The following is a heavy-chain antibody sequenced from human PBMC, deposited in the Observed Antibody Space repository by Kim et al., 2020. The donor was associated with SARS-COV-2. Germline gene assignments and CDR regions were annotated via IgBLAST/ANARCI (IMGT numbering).Heavy chain of an antibody. J-gene: IGHJ4*02. D-gene: IGHD6-13*01. CDR3: ASIAAAHQGY. CDR1: GYSISSGYY. V-gene: IGHV4-38-2*02. Sequence: SETLSLTCTVSGYSISSGYYWGWIRQPPGKGLEWIGSIYHSGSTYYNPSLKSRVTISVDTSKNQFSLKLSSVTAADTAVYYCASIAAAHQGYWGQGTLVT. CDR2: IYHSGST.